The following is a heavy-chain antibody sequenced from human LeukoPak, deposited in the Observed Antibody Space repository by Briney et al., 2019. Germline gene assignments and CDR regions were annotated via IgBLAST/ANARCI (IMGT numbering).Heavy chain of an antibody. Sequence: SETLSLTCAVSDGSISSSNWWSWVRQPPGKGLEWIGEIYHSGSTNYNPSLKSRVTISVDKSKNQFSLKLSSVTAADTAVYYCARAGRSGSYPVEYYYYYYGMDVWGQGTTVTVSS. CDR1: DGSISSSNW. V-gene: IGHV4-4*02. J-gene: IGHJ6*02. CDR3: ARAGRSGSYPVEYYYYYYGMDV. CDR2: IYHSGST. D-gene: IGHD1-26*01.